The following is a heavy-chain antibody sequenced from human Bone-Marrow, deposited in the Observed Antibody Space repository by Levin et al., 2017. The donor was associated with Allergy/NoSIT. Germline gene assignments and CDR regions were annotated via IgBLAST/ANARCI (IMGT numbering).Heavy chain of an antibody. CDR1: GGAVSSNA. J-gene: IGHJ6*02. CDR3: GKSVKRGGKIAYHYGMDV. V-gene: IGHV1-69*13. Sequence: SVKVSCKASGGAVSSNAISWVRQGPGQGLEWMGGIIPMSNTTKIAQKYRGRVTITADASTSTVYVGLNNLKSEDTAIYYCGKSVKRGGKIAYHYGMDVWGQGTAVSVSS. CDR2: IIPMSNTT. D-gene: IGHD2-21*01.